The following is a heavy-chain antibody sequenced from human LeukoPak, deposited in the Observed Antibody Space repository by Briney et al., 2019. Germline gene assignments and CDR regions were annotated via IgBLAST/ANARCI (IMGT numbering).Heavy chain of an antibody. Sequence: GASVKVSCKASGYTFTSYGITWVRQAPGQGIEWMGCISTYNGNTNYAQKLQGRVTITTDTSTSTAYMELRSLRSDDTAVYYCARGVGAAADYSYYYMDVWGKGTTVTVSS. CDR3: ARGVGAAADYSYYYMDV. V-gene: IGHV1-18*01. D-gene: IGHD6-13*01. CDR2: ISTYNGNT. CDR1: GYTFTSYG. J-gene: IGHJ6*03.